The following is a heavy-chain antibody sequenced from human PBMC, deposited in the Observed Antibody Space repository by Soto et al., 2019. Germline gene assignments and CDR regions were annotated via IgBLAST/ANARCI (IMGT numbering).Heavy chain of an antibody. CDR2: NFWNDDK. Sequence: QITLKESGPTLVKPTQTLTLTCTFSGFSLSGSGVGVGWIRQPPGKALEWLAFNFWNDDKRYSPSLKSRLTITKDTSKNQVVLTMTNMDPVDTATYFCAHSLYDSTGYYYFNYWGQGTLVTVSS. CDR3: AHSLYDSTGYYYFNY. J-gene: IGHJ4*02. CDR1: GFSLSGSGVG. D-gene: IGHD3-22*01. V-gene: IGHV2-5*01.